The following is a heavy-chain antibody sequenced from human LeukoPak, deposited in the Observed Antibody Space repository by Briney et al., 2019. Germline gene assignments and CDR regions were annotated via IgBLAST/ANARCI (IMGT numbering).Heavy chain of an antibody. Sequence: GESLQISCQASGYSFTSYWIGWVRQMPGKGLEWMGIIYPGDSDTRYSPSFQGQVTISADKSISTAYLQWSSLKASDTAMYYCARYGGCSSTSCYSDNNWFDPWGQGTLVTVSS. CDR2: IYPGDSDT. J-gene: IGHJ5*02. CDR3: ARYGGCSSTSCYSDNNWFDP. CDR1: GYSFTSYW. D-gene: IGHD2-2*02. V-gene: IGHV5-51*01.